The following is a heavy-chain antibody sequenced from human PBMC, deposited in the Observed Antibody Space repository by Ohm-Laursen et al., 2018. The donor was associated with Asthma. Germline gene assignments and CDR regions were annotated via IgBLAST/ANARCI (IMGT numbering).Heavy chain of an antibody. Sequence: SLRLSCAASEFTFSLYSMNWVRQAPGKGLEWVSYISSSSSTIYYADSVKGRFTISWDDAKNSLYLQMNSLRVDDTAVYYCATLGDSSITQWGQGTLVTVSS. CDR1: EFTFSLYS. V-gene: IGHV3-48*04. J-gene: IGHJ4*02. D-gene: IGHD3-16*01. CDR2: ISSSSSTI. CDR3: ATLGDSSITQ.